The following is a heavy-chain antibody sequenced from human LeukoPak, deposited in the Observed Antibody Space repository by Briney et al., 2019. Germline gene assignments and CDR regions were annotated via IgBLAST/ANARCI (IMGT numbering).Heavy chain of an antibody. Sequence: GGSLRLSCAASGFTFSSYNMNWVRQAPGKGLEWVSSISSTNSYIYYADSVKGRFTISRDNAKNSLYLQMNSLRAEDTAVYYCARDRVDSSGRGFDYWGQGTLVTVSS. CDR2: ISSTNSYI. V-gene: IGHV3-21*01. J-gene: IGHJ4*02. CDR3: ARDRVDSSGRGFDY. D-gene: IGHD3-22*01. CDR1: GFTFSSYN.